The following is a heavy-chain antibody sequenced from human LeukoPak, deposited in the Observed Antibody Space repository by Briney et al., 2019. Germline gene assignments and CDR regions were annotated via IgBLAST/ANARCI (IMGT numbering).Heavy chain of an antibody. J-gene: IGHJ4*02. D-gene: IGHD3-10*01. CDR1: GGSISSHY. Sequence: PSETLSLTCTVSGGSISSHYWSWIRQPPGKGLEWIGYIYYSGSTNYNPSLKSRVTISVDTSKNQFSLRLTSVTAADTAVYYCAGSQKRFGELPRFDYWGQGTLVTVSS. V-gene: IGHV4-59*11. CDR2: IYYSGST. CDR3: AGSQKRFGELPRFDY.